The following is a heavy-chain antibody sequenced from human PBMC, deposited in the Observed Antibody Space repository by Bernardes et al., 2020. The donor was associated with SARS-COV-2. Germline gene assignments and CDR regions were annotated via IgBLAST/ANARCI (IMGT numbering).Heavy chain of an antibody. CDR3: AHSLLSYDILTTYYKGSFDS. J-gene: IGHJ4*02. D-gene: IGHD3-9*01. CDR1: GFSLSTSGVG. Sequence: SGPTLVKPTQTLTLTCTFSGFSLSTSGVGVGWIRQPPGKALEWLALIYWDDDKRYSPSLKSRLTITKDTSKNQVVLSMTNMDPVDTATYYCAHSLLSYDILTTYYKGSFDSWGQGTLVTVSS. CDR2: IYWDDDK. V-gene: IGHV2-5*02.